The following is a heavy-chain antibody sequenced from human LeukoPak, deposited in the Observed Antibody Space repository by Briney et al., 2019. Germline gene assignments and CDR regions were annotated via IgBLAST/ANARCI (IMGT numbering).Heavy chain of an antibody. CDR1: GGSISSYY. CDR3: ARGMYYYDSSGNAFDI. Sequence: SETLSLTCTVSGGSISSYYWSWIRQPPGKGLEWIGYIYYSGSTNYNPSLKSRVTISVDTSKNQFSLKLSSVTAADTAVYYCARGMYYYDSSGNAFDIWGQGTMVTVSS. V-gene: IGHV4-59*01. J-gene: IGHJ3*02. D-gene: IGHD3-22*01. CDR2: IYYSGST.